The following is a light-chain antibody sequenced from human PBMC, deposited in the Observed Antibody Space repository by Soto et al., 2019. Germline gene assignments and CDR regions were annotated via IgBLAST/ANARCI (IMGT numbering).Light chain of an antibody. V-gene: IGKV1-5*03. J-gene: IGKJ1*01. CDR1: QSISSW. CDR2: KAC. Sequence: DIQMTQSPSTLSASVGDRVTITCRASQSISSWLAWYQQKPGKAPKLLIYKACSLESGVPSRFSGSGSATVFTLTTSSLQPDDFATYYCQQYNSYWTFGQGTKVEIK. CDR3: QQYNSYWT.